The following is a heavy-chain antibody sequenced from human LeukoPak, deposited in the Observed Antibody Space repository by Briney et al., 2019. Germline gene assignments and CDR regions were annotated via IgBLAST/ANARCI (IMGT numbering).Heavy chain of an antibody. CDR3: ARVGRKGYDSSGYYLPPYFDY. CDR2: ISSRCSTI. CDR1: GFTFSDYY. D-gene: IGHD3-22*01. Sequence: GGSLRLSCAASGFTFSDYYMSWLRQARGKGLEWVSYISSRCSTIYYADSVKGRFTISRDNAKNSLYLQMNSLRAEDTAVYYCARVGRKGYDSSGYYLPPYFDYWGQGTLVTVSS. V-gene: IGHV3-11*01. J-gene: IGHJ4*02.